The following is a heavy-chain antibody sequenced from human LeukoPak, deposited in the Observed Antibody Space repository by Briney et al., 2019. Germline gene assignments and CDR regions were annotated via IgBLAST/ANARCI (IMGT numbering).Heavy chain of an antibody. CDR3: ARRSIAAAGTRYFDL. D-gene: IGHD6-13*01. CDR1: GGSISSYY. J-gene: IGHJ2*01. Sequence: SETLSLTCTVSGGSISSYYWSWIRQPPGKGLEGIGDIYYSGSTNYNPSLKSRVTISVDTSKNQFSLKLSSVTAADPAVYCCARRSIAAAGTRYFDLWGRGTLVTVSS. CDR2: IYYSGST. V-gene: IGHV4-59*08.